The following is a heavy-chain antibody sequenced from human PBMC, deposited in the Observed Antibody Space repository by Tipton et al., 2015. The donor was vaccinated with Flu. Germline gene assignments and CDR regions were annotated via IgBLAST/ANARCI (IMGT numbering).Heavy chain of an antibody. D-gene: IGHD2-2*01. CDR3: ARTRGGYCTSSSCYADYFDY. CDR2: INQGGSEK. V-gene: IGHV3-7*01. CDR1: GFTFSAYT. J-gene: IGHJ4*02. Sequence: SLRLSCAASGFTFSAYTMGWVRQAPGKGLEWVANINQGGSEKYYVDSVKGRFTISRDNAKNSLHLQMNSLRAEDTAVYYCARTRGGYCTSSSCYADYFDYWGQGTLVTVSS.